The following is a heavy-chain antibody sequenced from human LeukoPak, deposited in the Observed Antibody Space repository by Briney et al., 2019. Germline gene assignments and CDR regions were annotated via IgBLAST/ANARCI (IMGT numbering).Heavy chain of an antibody. CDR3: AKDRGYCSGGSCLFFDY. D-gene: IGHD2-15*01. V-gene: IGHV3-30*18. CDR1: GFTFSSYG. CDR2: VSSDGSNT. Sequence: GRSLRLSCAASGFTFSSYGLHWVRQAPGKGLEWVAVVSSDGSNTYYADSVKGRFTISRDNSKNTLYLQMNSLRAEDTAVHYCAKDRGYCSGGSCLFFDYWGQGTLVTVSS. J-gene: IGHJ4*02.